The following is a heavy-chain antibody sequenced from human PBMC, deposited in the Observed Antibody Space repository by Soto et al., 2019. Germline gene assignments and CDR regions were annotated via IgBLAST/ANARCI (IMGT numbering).Heavy chain of an antibody. V-gene: IGHV1-18*01. CDR1: GFTFTSYG. J-gene: IGHJ4*02. CDR3: ARGRATTVKKIRLDH. D-gene: IGHD4-17*01. CDR2: ISAYSGNT. Sequence: QVQLVQSGAEVKKAGASVKVSCKASGFTFTSYGVSWVRQAPGQGLEWMGWISAYSGNTNYAQKVQDRVTMTTDTSTSTACMEVRSLRSDDTAVCYCARGRATTVKKIRLDHWGQGTLVTVSS.